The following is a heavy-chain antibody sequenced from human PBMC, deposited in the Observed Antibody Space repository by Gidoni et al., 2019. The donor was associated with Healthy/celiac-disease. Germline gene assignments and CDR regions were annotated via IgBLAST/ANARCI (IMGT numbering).Heavy chain of an antibody. D-gene: IGHD5-18*01. CDR3: ARVVDTAMVP. CDR1: GYSISSGYY. Sequence: QVQLQKPGPGLVKPSEALYLTCAVSGYSISSGYYWGWIRQPPGKGLEWIGSIYHSGSTYYNPSLKSRVTISVDTSKNQFSLKLSSVTAADTAVYYCARVVDTAMVPWGQGTLVTVSS. J-gene: IGHJ5*02. V-gene: IGHV4-38-2*01. CDR2: IYHSGST.